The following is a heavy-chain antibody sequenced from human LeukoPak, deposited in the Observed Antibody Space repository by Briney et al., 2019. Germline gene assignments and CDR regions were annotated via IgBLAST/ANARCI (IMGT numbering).Heavy chain of an antibody. D-gene: IGHD3-3*01. CDR1: GFTFSSYG. J-gene: IGHJ4*02. CDR3: ARDLLKQYYDFWSGYHDNDY. CDR2: ISYDGSNK. V-gene: IGHV3-30*03. Sequence: GGSLRLSCAASGFTFSSYGMHWVRQAPGKGLEWVAVISYDGSNKYYADSAKGRFTISRDNSKNTLYLQMNSLRAEDTAVYYCARDLLKQYYDFWSGYHDNDYWGQGTLVTVSS.